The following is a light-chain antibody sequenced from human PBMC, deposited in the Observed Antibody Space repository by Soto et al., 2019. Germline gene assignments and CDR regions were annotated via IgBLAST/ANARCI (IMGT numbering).Light chain of an antibody. CDR1: QTVSSN. CDR3: QQYNNWPPRGT. Sequence: EIVMTQSPATLSVSPGERATLSCRASQTVSSNIAWYQQKPGQAPRLLIYGASTRATGIPARFSGSGSGTDFNLTISSLQSEDVAVYYCQQYNNWPPRGTFGQGTKVEIK. J-gene: IGKJ1*01. CDR2: GAS. V-gene: IGKV3-15*01.